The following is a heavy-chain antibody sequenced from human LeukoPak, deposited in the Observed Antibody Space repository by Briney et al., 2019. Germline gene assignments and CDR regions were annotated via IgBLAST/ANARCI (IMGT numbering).Heavy chain of an antibody. CDR3: ARVDDYGGNSVGY. J-gene: IGHJ4*02. CDR1: GYSFTTYY. D-gene: IGHD4-23*01. CDR2: MNPRGGST. Sequence: GASVKVSCKASGYSFTTYYKHWMRQAPGQGLEWMGTMNPRGGSTNYAQKFQGRVTIIRDPSTSTVYMELSSLRFEDTAVYYCARVDDYGGNSVGYWGQGTLVTVSS. V-gene: IGHV1-46*01.